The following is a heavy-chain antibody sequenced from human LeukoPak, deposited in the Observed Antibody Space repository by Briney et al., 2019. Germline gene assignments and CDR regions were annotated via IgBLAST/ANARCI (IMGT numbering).Heavy chain of an antibody. Sequence: GGSLRLSCAASGFIFSSYGTHWVRQAPGKGLEWVAVIWYDGSNKYYADSVKGRFTISRDNSKNTLYLQMNSLRAEDTAVYYCARARYGDYYLDYWGQGTLVTVSS. J-gene: IGHJ4*02. CDR3: ARARYGDYYLDY. CDR2: IWYDGSNK. CDR1: GFIFSSYG. D-gene: IGHD4-17*01. V-gene: IGHV3-33*01.